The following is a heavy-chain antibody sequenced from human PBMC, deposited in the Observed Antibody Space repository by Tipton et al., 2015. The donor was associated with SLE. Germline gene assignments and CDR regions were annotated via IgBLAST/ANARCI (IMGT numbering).Heavy chain of an antibody. J-gene: IGHJ4*02. Sequence: TLSLTCTVSGGSMSSYYWSWIRQPPGKGLEWIGYVYESGNTNYIPSLKSRVTISVDTSKNQFSLRLNSVTAADTAVYYCARGGGSYYDYWGQGTLVTVSS. CDR3: ARGGGSYYDY. D-gene: IGHD1-26*01. CDR1: GGSMSSYY. V-gene: IGHV4-4*08. CDR2: VYESGNT.